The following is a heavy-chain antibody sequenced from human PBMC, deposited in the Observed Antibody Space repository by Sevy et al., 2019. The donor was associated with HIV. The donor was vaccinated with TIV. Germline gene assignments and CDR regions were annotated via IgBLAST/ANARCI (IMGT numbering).Heavy chain of an antibody. J-gene: IGHJ6*02. CDR1: GFTFSSYA. V-gene: IGHV3-30-3*01. D-gene: IGHD6-19*01. CDR3: ARDPSTYSSGWYRYYYYGMDV. Sequence: GGSLRLSCAASGFTFSSYAMHWVRQAPGKGLEWVAVISYDGSNKYYADSVKGRFTISRDISKNTLYRQMNSLRAGDTAVYYCARDPSTYSSGWYRYYYYGMDVWGQGTTVTVSS. CDR2: ISYDGSNK.